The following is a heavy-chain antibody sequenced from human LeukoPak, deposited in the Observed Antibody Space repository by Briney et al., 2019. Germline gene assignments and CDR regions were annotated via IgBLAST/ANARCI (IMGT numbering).Heavy chain of an antibody. V-gene: IGHV4-4*07. CDR3: AREYSSGWTVAFDI. J-gene: IGHJ3*02. D-gene: IGHD6-19*01. CDR2: IYTSGST. Sequence: KPSETLSLTCTVSGGSISSYYWSWIRQPAGKGLEWIGRIYTSGSTNYNPSLKSRVTISVDTSKNQFSLKLSSVTAADTAVYYCAREYSSGWTVAFDIWGQGTMVTVSS. CDR1: GGSISSYY.